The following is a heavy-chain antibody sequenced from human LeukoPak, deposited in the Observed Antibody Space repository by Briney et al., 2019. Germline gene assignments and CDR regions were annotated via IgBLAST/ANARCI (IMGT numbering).Heavy chain of an antibody. CDR3: AKDGAYYDFWSGYPTHYYYYYMDV. V-gene: IGHV3-23*01. CDR2: ISGSGGST. D-gene: IGHD3-3*01. Sequence: PGGSLRLSCAASGFTFSSYAMSWVRQAPGKGLEWVSAISGSGGSTYYADSVKGRSTISRDNSKNTLYLQMNSLRAEDTAVYYCAKDGAYYDFWSGYPTHYYYYYMDVWGKGTTVTVSS. CDR1: GFTFSSYA. J-gene: IGHJ6*03.